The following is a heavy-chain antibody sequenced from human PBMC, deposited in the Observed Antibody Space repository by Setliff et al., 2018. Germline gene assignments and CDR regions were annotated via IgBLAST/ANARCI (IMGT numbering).Heavy chain of an antibody. D-gene: IGHD3-22*01. J-gene: IGHJ1*01. CDR2: IFYSGSA. V-gene: IGHV4-59*08. CDR3: ARQDRFYDRSVFVEYFQH. Sequence: KPSETLSLTWRVSGGSISPYYWIWIRQSPGKGLEWIGYIFYSGSARYNPSLESRVTMSVDTSKNQISLKLTSVTAADTAVYYCARQDRFYDRSVFVEYFQHWGQGALVTVSS. CDR1: GGSISPYY.